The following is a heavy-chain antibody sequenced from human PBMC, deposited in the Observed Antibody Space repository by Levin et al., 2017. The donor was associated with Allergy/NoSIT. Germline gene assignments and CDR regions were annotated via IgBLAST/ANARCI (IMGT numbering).Heavy chain of an antibody. J-gene: IGHJ3*02. V-gene: IGHV4-39*01. Sequence: SETLSLTCTVSGGSISSSSYYWGWIRQPPGKGLEWIGSIYYSGSTYYNPSLKSRVTISVDTSKNQFSLKLSSVTAADTAVYYCLNLGNGHDAFDIWGQGTMVTVSS. CDR2: IYYSGST. D-gene: IGHD1-1*01. CDR3: LNLGNGHDAFDI. CDR1: GGSISSSSYY.